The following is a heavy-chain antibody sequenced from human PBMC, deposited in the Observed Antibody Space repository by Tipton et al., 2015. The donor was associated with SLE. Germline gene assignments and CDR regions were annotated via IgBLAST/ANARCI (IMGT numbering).Heavy chain of an antibody. V-gene: IGHV3-30*18. Sequence: RSLRLSCAASGFTFSSYSMNWVRQAPGKGLEWVAVISYDGSNKNYADSVKGRFTISRDNSKNTLSLQMNSLRAEDTAVYYCAKDSRSVVGATTRFDYWGQGTLVTVSS. CDR1: GFTFSSYS. CDR2: ISYDGSNK. CDR3: AKDSRSVVGATTRFDY. D-gene: IGHD1-26*01. J-gene: IGHJ4*02.